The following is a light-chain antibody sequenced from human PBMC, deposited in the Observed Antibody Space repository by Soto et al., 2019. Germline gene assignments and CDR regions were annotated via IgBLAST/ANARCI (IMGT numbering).Light chain of an antibody. Sequence: QSVLTQPASVSGSPGQSITISCTGTSSDVGGYNYVSWYQQHPGKAPKLMIYEVSNRPSGVSNRFSGSKSGHTASLTISGLQSEYEADYFCTSYTSSTTLDVFGTGTKVTVL. CDR3: TSYTSSTTLDV. V-gene: IGLV2-14*01. J-gene: IGLJ1*01. CDR1: SSDVGGYNY. CDR2: EVS.